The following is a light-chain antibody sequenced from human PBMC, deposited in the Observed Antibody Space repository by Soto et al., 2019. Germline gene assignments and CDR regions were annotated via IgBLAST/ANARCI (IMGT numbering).Light chain of an antibody. CDR2: DAS. Sequence: DLQMTQSPSSLSASVGDKVTITCRATESVSKWLAWYQEKPGNPPRPLIYDASTLESGVPSRFSGSGSGTEFTLTISSLQPDDFAIYYCQQYNSYSWTFGQGTKVEIK. CDR1: ESVSKW. J-gene: IGKJ1*01. CDR3: QQYNSYSWT. V-gene: IGKV1-5*01.